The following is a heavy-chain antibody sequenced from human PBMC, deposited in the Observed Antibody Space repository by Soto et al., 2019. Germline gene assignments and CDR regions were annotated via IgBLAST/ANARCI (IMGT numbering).Heavy chain of an antibody. CDR3: TRTGVSSTFEI. CDR2: IYPRDSDT. D-gene: IGHD3-3*01. V-gene: IGHV5-51*01. J-gene: IGHJ3*02. CDR1: GFSFSSYW. Sequence: GESLKISCKGSGFSFSSYWIGWVRQMPGKGLECMGTIYPRDSDTRYNPSFQGQVTISVDTSISTAYLQWSSLRTSDTAMYYCTRTGVSSTFEIWGQGTMVTVSS.